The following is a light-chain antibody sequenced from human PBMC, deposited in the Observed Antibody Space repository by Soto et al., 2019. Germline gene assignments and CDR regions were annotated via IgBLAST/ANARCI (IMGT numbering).Light chain of an antibody. CDR3: RHYNSYSET. J-gene: IGKJ1*01. CDR1: QGISIW. V-gene: IGKV1-5*03. Sequence: DIELTQSPSTLSSSVGDRVTITCRASQGISIWLAWYQQKPGKVPKLLIYEASSLESGVPSRFSGGGSGTEFTLTISSLQPDDFATYYCRHYNSYSETFGQGTKVEIK. CDR2: EAS.